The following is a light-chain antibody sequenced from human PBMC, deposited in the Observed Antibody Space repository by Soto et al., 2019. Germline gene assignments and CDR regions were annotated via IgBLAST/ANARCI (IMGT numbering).Light chain of an antibody. J-gene: IGKJ4*02. CDR3: QKADTFPLA. CDR1: QDISRW. Sequence: DIQMTKSPSSVSAYVGDSVTITCRASQDISRWLAWYQQKPGKAPRLLIYAASTLESGVPSRFRGSGSGTLFTLTITTLLPEDFATYYCQKADTFPLAFGGGTKLEI. V-gene: IGKV1-12*01. CDR2: AAS.